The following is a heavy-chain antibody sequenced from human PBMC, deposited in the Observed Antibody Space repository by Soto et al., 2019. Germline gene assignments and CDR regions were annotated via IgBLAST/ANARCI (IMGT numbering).Heavy chain of an antibody. D-gene: IGHD3-16*01. CDR3: ARAYYDNKGYSLDP. CDR1: GGSISSGGYS. V-gene: IGHV4-30-2*02. J-gene: IGHJ5*02. CDR2: IYHSGST. Sequence: LSLTCAVSGGSISSGGYSWSWIRQPPGKGLEWIGYIYHSGSTYYNPSLKSRVTISVDRSKNQFSVRLSSVTAADTAVYYCARAYYDNKGYSLDPWGLGTLVTVSS.